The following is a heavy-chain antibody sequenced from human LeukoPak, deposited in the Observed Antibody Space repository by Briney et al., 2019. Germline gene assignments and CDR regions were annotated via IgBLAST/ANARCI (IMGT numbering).Heavy chain of an antibody. J-gene: IGHJ2*01. CDR2: IDTDGTTT. D-gene: IGHD5-18*01. CDR3: ARARVWLTYFDL. V-gene: IGHV3-74*01. CDR1: EFTFSNYW. Sequence: GGSLRLSCTTSEFTFSNYWMHWVRQVPGKGLVWVSRIDTDGTTTDYADSVKGRFTISRDNAKNTLYLQMNSLRADDTAVYYCARARVWLTYFDLWGRGTLVTVSS.